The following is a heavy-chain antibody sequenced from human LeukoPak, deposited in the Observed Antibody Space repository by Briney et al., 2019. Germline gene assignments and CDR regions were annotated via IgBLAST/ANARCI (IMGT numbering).Heavy chain of an antibody. CDR3: ARVWSYYGSGSYYEHNDY. CDR2: MNPNSGNT. D-gene: IGHD3-10*01. Sequence: ASVKVSCKASGYTFTSYDINWVRQATGQGLEWMGWMNPNSGNTGYAQKFQGRVTITRNTSISTAYMELSSLRSDDTAVYYCARVWSYYGSGSYYEHNDYWGQGTLVTVSS. V-gene: IGHV1-8*03. CDR1: GYTFTSYD. J-gene: IGHJ4*02.